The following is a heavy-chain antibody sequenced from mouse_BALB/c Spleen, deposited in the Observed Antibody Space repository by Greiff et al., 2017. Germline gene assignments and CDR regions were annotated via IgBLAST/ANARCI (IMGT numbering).Heavy chain of an antibody. CDR3: AREDGNFSMDY. J-gene: IGHJ4*01. V-gene: IGHV1S56*01. CDR1: GYTFTSYY. CDR2: IYPGNVNT. D-gene: IGHD2-1*01. Sequence: VQLQESGPELVKPGASVRISCKASGYTFTSYYIHWVKQRPGQGLEWIGWIYPGNVNTKYNEKFKGKATLTADKSSSTAYMQLSSLTSEDSAVYFCAREDGNFSMDYWGQGTSVTVSS.